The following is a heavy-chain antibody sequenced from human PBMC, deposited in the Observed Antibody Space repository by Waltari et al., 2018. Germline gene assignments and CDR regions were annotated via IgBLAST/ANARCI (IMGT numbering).Heavy chain of an antibody. CDR3: ARDGSIAAAGTFAYYYGMDV. V-gene: IGHV3-33*01. D-gene: IGHD6-13*01. Sequence: QVQLVESGGGVVQPGRSLRLSCAASGFTFSSYGMPWVRQAPGKGLGWVAVIWYDGSNKYYADSVKGRFTISRDNSKNTLYLQMNSLRAEDTAVYYCARDGSIAAAGTFAYYYGMDVWGQGTTVTVSS. J-gene: IGHJ6*02. CDR1: GFTFSSYG. CDR2: IWYDGSNK.